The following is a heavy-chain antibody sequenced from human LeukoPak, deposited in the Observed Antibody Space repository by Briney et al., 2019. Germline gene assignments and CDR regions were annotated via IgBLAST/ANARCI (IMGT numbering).Heavy chain of an antibody. CDR1: GYTFTSYA. CDR2: INADNGNT. Sequence: GASVKVSCKASGYTFTSYAIHWVRRAPGQRLEWMGWINADNGNTKYSQNFQGRVTITRDTSATTAYMELSSLRSEDTAVYYCARSWIEDYYYGMDVWGKGTSVTVSS. CDR3: ARSWIEDYYYGMDV. V-gene: IGHV1-3*01. J-gene: IGHJ6*04. D-gene: IGHD2-2*03.